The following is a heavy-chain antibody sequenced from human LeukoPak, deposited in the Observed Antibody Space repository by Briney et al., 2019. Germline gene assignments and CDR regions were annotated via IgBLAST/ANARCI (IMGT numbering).Heavy chain of an antibody. D-gene: IGHD1-26*01. CDR2: ISNDGNSK. V-gene: IGHV3-30*14. CDR1: GFTLSENN. Sequence: GGSLRLSCAASGFTLSENNVHWVRQAPGKGLEWVALISNDGNSKDYADSVKGRFTLSGDNSKNTLYLQMNSLRAEDTAVYYCAREGVGAPYYFDYWGQGTLVTVSS. CDR3: AREGVGAPYYFDY. J-gene: IGHJ4*02.